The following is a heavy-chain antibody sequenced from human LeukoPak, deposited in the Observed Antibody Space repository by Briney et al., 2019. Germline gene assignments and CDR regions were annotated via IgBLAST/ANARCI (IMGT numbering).Heavy chain of an antibody. J-gene: IGHJ3*02. Sequence: ASVKVSCKASGYTFTSYSMHWVRQAPGQGLEWMGIINPSGGSTNYAQKFQGRVTMTRDTSTSTVYMELSSLRSDDTAVYYCARVRRQWLVRSVAFDIWGQGTMVTVSS. V-gene: IGHV1-46*01. CDR1: GYTFTSYS. CDR2: INPSGGST. CDR3: ARVRRQWLVRSVAFDI. D-gene: IGHD6-19*01.